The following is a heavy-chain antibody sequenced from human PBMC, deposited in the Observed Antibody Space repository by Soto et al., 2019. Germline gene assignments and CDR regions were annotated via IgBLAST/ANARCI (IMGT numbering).Heavy chain of an antibody. CDR1: GWSFSGYY. J-gene: IGHJ4*02. V-gene: IGHV4-34*01. CDR2: IKHSGST. Sequence: SETLSLTWAVYGWSFSGYYWSWIRQPPGKGLEWIGEIKHSGSTNYNPSLRSRVTISVDTSKNQFSLKLSSVTAADTAVYYCARSPVVEGDYWGQGTLVTVSS. D-gene: IGHD2-15*01. CDR3: ARSPVVEGDY.